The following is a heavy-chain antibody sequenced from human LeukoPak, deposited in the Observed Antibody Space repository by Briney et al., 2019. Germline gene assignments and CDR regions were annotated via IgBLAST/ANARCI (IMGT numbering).Heavy chain of an antibody. J-gene: IGHJ4*02. D-gene: IGHD3-16*01. CDR3: ARDRYDYVWGSYSFDY. CDR1: GFTVSSNY. Sequence: PGGSLRLSCAASGFTVSSNYMSWVRQAPGKGLEWVSVIYSGGSTYYADSVKGRFTISRDNSKNTLYLQMNSLRAEDTAVYYCARDRYDYVWGSYSFDYWGQGTLVTVSS. CDR2: IYSGGST. V-gene: IGHV3-66*01.